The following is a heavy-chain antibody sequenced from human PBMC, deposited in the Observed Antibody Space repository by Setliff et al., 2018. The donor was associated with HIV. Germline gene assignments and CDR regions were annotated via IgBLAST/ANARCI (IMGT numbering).Heavy chain of an antibody. J-gene: IGHJ4*02. Sequence: ASVKVSCKASGGTFSSYAINWVRQAPGQGLEWMGWISPYNGHTKYAQKFQGRVTLTTDTPTNTASLELRSLTSDDTAVYYCARSPVTGTGAIFGVVISQYYFDYWGQGTLVTVSS. CDR1: GGTFSSYA. V-gene: IGHV1-18*01. D-gene: IGHD3-3*01. CDR2: ISPYNGHT. CDR3: ARSPVTGTGAIFGVVISQYYFDY.